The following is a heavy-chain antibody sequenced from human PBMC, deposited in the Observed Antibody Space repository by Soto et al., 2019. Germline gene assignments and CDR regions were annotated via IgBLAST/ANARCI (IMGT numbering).Heavy chain of an antibody. D-gene: IGHD6-13*01. CDR2: IIPIFGTA. CDR3: ARELAAAGNWFDP. J-gene: IGHJ5*02. V-gene: IGHV1-69*13. CDR1: GGTFSSYA. Sequence: SVKVSCKASGGTFSSYAISWVRQAPGQGLEWMGGIIPIFGTANYAQKFQGRVTITADESTSTAYMELSSLRSEDTAVYYCARELAAAGNWFDPWGQGTLVTVSS.